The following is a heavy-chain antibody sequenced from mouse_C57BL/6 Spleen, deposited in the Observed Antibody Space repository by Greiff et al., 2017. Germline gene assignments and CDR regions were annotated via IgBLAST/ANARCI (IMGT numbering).Heavy chain of an antibody. D-gene: IGHD1-1*01. V-gene: IGHV1-26*01. Sequence: VQLQQSGPELVKPGASVKISCKASGYTFTDYYMNWVKQSHGKSLEWIGDINPNNGGTSYNQKFKGKATLTVDKSSSTAYMELRSLTSEDSAVXYCARWYYGSSYENYYAMDYWGQGTSVTVSS. CDR3: ARWYYGSSYENYYAMDY. CDR2: INPNNGGT. J-gene: IGHJ4*01. CDR1: GYTFTDYY.